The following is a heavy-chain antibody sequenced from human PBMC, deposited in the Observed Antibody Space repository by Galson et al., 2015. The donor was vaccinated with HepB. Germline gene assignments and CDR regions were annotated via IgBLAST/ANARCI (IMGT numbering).Heavy chain of an antibody. Sequence: SLRLSCAASGFTFSSYAMSWVRQAPGKGLEWVSAISGSGGSTYYADSVKGRFTISRDNSKNTLYLQMNSLRAEDTAVYYCAKDAGQSSGWYGGIDYWGQGTLVTVSS. D-gene: IGHD6-19*01. V-gene: IGHV3-23*01. CDR3: AKDAGQSSGWYGGIDY. CDR2: ISGSGGST. CDR1: GFTFSSYA. J-gene: IGHJ4*02.